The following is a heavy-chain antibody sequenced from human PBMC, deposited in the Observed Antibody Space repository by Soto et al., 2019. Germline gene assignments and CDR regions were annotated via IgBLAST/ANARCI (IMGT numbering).Heavy chain of an antibody. J-gene: IGHJ6*02. CDR1: GYTFTSYA. Sequence: ASVKVSCKASGYTFTSYAIHWVRQAPGQSLEWMGWINAGNGNTRYSEKFQGRVTITRDTSASTAYMDLSSLISEDTAVYYCAKDFDYYYYAMDVWGQGTTVTVSS. CDR2: INAGNGNT. V-gene: IGHV1-3*01. CDR3: AKDFDYYYYAMDV. D-gene: IGHD3-3*01.